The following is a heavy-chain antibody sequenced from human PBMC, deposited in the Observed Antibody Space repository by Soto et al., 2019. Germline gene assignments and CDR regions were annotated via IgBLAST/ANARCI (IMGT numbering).Heavy chain of an antibody. J-gene: IGHJ4*02. CDR1: GGSISSYY. Sequence: PSETLSLTCTVSGGSISSYYWSWIRQPPGKGLEWIGYIYYSGSTNYNPSLKSRVTISVDTSKNQFSLKLSSVTAADTAVYYCARDSGIYGDYSLDYWGQGTLVTVSS. CDR3: ARDSGIYGDYSLDY. V-gene: IGHV4-59*01. CDR2: IYYSGST. D-gene: IGHD4-17*01.